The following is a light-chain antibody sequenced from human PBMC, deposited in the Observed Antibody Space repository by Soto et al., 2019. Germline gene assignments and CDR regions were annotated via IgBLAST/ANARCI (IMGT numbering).Light chain of an antibody. CDR1: QSVSSW. CDR2: KAS. Sequence: DIQMTQSPSTLSASVGDRFTVSCLASQSVSSWLAWYQQRPGKAPKLLIHKASSLESGVPSRFSGSGSGTEFTLTISSLQPDDLATYYCQHYNSYPLTFGGGTKVDI. CDR3: QHYNSYPLT. V-gene: IGKV1-5*03. J-gene: IGKJ4*01.